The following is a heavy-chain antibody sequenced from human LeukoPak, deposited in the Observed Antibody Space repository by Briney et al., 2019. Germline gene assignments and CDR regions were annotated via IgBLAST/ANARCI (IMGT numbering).Heavy chain of an antibody. Sequence: GSSVKVSCKASGGTFSSYAISWVRQAPGQGLEWMGGIIPIFGTANYAQKFQGRVTITADKSTSTAYMELSSLRSEDTAVYYCARDLSDGYSYGPGDYWGQGTLVTVSS. CDR2: IIPIFGTA. D-gene: IGHD5-18*01. CDR3: ARDLSDGYSYGPGDY. J-gene: IGHJ4*02. CDR1: GGTFSSYA. V-gene: IGHV1-69*06.